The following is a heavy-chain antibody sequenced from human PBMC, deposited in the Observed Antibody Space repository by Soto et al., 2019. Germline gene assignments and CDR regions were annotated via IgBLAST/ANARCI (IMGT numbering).Heavy chain of an antibody. Sequence: GGSLRLSCAASGFTFSSYGMHWVRQAPGKGLEWVAVIWYDGSNKYYADSVKGRFTISRDNSKNTLYLQMNSLRAEDTAVYYCARGTHYYGSGSYYNVVAFDIWGQGTMVTVSS. V-gene: IGHV3-33*01. J-gene: IGHJ3*02. CDR1: GFTFSSYG. CDR2: IWYDGSNK. CDR3: ARGTHYYGSGSYYNVVAFDI. D-gene: IGHD3-10*01.